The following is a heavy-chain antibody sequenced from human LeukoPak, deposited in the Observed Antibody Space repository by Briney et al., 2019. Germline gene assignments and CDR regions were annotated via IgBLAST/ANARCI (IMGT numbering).Heavy chain of an antibody. CDR3: TSQTYYYDSSGNY. Sequence: GGSLRLSCAASGFTFSSYWMSWVRQAPGKGLEWVANIKQDGSEKYYVDSVKGRFTISRDNAKNSLYLQMNSLRAEDTAVYYCTSQTYYYDSSGNYWGQGTLVTVSS. CDR1: GFTFSSYW. CDR2: IKQDGSEK. J-gene: IGHJ4*02. D-gene: IGHD3-22*01. V-gene: IGHV3-7*01.